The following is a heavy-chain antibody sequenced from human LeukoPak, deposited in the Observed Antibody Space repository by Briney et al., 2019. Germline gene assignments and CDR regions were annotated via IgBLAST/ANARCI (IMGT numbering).Heavy chain of an antibody. J-gene: IGHJ4*02. CDR2: IKQDGSEK. CDR1: GFTFSSYW. Sequence: PGGSLRLSCAASGFTFSSYWMSWVRQAPGKGLEWVANIKQDGSEKYYVDSVKGRFTISRDNAKNSLYLQMNSLRAEDTAVYYCARGVDIVATTPPDYWGQGTLVTVSS. V-gene: IGHV3-7*01. CDR3: ARGVDIVATTPPDY. D-gene: IGHD5-12*01.